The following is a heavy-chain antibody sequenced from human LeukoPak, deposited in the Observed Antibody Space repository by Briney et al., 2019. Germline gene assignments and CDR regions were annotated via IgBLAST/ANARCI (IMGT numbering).Heavy chain of an antibody. V-gene: IGHV4-4*07. CDR1: GGSIISHQ. Sequence: PSPTLPLNPTVSGGSIISHQWSWIHQRAGPGLPRTERIHISGSTNYNPSLKCRVTISIDKCKKQFSLNLSAVTPADTGVYYCARDYYDDSGDFPFDRWGQGTLVSV. J-gene: IGHJ4*02. CDR3: ARDYYDDSGDFPFDR. CDR2: IHISGST. D-gene: IGHD3-22*01.